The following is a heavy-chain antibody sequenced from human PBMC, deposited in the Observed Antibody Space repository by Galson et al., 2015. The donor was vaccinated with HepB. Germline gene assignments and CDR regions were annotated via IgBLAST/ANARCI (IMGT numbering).Heavy chain of an antibody. CDR1: GYTFTDSG. J-gene: IGHJ5*02. CDR2: ISGYNGET. Sequence: SVKVSCKASGYTFTDSGINWVRQAPGQGFEWMGWISGYNGETIYAQRLQGRIIMTTDTSTSTAYMELSRLRSDDTAVYYCARDGDYGGGSWGQGTLVIGSS. D-gene: IGHD4-23*01. CDR3: ARDGDYGGGS. V-gene: IGHV1-18*01.